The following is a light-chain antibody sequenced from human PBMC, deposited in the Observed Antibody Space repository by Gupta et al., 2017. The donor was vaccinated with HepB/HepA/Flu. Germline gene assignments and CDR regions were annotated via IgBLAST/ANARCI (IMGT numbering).Light chain of an antibody. Sequence: DIQMTQPPSSLSASLGDRVSISCRSSQSIGDYLNWYQERPGKAPKLLIYGASNLYIGVPSRFSGSGSGTDFTLTISGLQPEDFATYYCLQTYDTSWTFGQGTRVE. V-gene: IGKV1-39*01. CDR3: LQTYDTSWT. J-gene: IGKJ1*01. CDR2: GAS. CDR1: QSIGDY.